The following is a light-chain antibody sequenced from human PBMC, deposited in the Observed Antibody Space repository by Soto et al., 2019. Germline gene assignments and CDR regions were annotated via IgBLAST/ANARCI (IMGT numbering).Light chain of an antibody. V-gene: IGKV3-20*01. CDR2: GAS. Sequence: VVSQSPCTLSLSPGEGATLSCRASQSVSSSYIAWYQQRPGQTPSLLIYGASTRATGIPDRFSGSGSGTHFTLTISRLEPGDFAVYYCQHFGGTTFTFGQGTRLEI. J-gene: IGKJ5*01. CDR1: QSVSSSY. CDR3: QHFGGTTFT.